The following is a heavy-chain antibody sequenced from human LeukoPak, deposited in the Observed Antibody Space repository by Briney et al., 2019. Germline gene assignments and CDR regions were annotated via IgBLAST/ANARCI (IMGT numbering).Heavy chain of an antibody. Sequence: PGGSLRLSCAASGFTVSSNYMSWVRQAPGKGLEWVSVIYSGGSTYYAGSVKGRFTISRDNSKNTLYLQMNSLRAEDTAVYYCARDELDYYGSGSYYHWGQGTLVTVSS. D-gene: IGHD3-10*01. CDR2: IYSGGST. J-gene: IGHJ5*02. CDR1: GFTVSSNY. V-gene: IGHV3-66*02. CDR3: ARDELDYYGSGSYYH.